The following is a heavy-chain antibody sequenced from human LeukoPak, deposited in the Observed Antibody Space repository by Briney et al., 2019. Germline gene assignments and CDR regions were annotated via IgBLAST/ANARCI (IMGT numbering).Heavy chain of an antibody. CDR1: GYTFTSYA. V-gene: IGHV7-4-1*02. D-gene: IGHD3-10*01. CDR2: INTNTGNP. CDR3: ARVGLLWFGENYYFDY. Sequence: ASVKVSCKASGYTFTSYAMNWVRQAPGQGLEWMGWINTNTGNPTYAQGFTGRFVFSLDTSVSTAYLQISSLKAEDAAVYYCARVGLLWFGENYYFDYWGQGTLVTVSS. J-gene: IGHJ4*02.